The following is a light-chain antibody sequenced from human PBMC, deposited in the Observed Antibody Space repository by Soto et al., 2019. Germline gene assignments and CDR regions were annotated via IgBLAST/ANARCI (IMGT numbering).Light chain of an antibody. CDR3: QYYDSSLSVV. CDR2: GNS. Sequence: QSVLTQPPSVSGAPGQRVTIPCTGSSSNIGTGYDGHWYQQLPGTAPKHLIYGNSNRPSGVPDRFSGSKSGTSASLAITGLQAEDEADYYCQYYDSSLSVVFGGGTKLTVL. J-gene: IGLJ2*01. V-gene: IGLV1-40*01. CDR1: SSNIGTGYD.